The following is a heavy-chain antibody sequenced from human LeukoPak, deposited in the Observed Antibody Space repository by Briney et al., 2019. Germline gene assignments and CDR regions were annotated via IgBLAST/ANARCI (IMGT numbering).Heavy chain of an antibody. Sequence: ASVKVSFKASGYTFTDYYIHWVRQAPGQRFEWMGWINPKSGATHYVERFQGRVTMTTDTSISTVYMELTRLTSDDTATYYCAGRGSYYDYWGQGTLVTVSS. V-gene: IGHV1-2*02. D-gene: IGHD3-10*01. J-gene: IGHJ4*02. CDR1: GYTFTDYY. CDR3: AGRGSYYDY. CDR2: INPKSGAT.